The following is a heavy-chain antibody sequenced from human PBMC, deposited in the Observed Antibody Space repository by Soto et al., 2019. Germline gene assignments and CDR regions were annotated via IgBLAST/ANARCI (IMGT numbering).Heavy chain of an antibody. CDR1: GFTFNKYY. D-gene: IGHD2-2*01. V-gene: IGHV3-21*01. CDR2: LSSSGTYI. J-gene: IGHJ3*02. Sequence: GGSLRLSCAASGFTFNKYYMNWVRQVPGKGLEWVSSLSSSGTYIYYADSVKGRFTISRDNAKNSLYLQVNSLRAEDTAVYYCARGALCSSSNCFGPGAFDIWGQGTMVTVSS. CDR3: ARGALCSSSNCFGPGAFDI.